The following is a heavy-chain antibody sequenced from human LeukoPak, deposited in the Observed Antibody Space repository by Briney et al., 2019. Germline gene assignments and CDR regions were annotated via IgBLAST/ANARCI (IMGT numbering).Heavy chain of an antibody. CDR3: ARDSQYCTSTSCYFDY. V-gene: IGHV4-59*01. CDR2: IYYSGST. CDR1: GVSISSYY. D-gene: IGHD2-2*01. J-gene: IGHJ4*02. Sequence: EXLSLTCTVSGVSISSYYWSWIRQPPGKGLEWIGYIYYSGSTNYNPSLKSRVTISVDTSKNQFSLKLSSVTAADTAVYYCARDSQYCTSTSCYFDYWGQGTLVTVSS.